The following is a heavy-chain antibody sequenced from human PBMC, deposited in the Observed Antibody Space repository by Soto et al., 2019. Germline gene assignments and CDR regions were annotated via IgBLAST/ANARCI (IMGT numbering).Heavy chain of an antibody. CDR3: TREHVVSIFRLGQRCSFDY. D-gene: IGHD2-21*01. V-gene: IGHV3-21*02. CDR1: GFTFSSYT. CDR2: ISSGSDYI. Sequence: EVQLVESGGGLVNPGGSLRLSCAASGFTFSSYTMNWVRQAPGKGLEWVSFISSGSDYIYYADSVKGRFTISRDDATNSLVLQMSRLRAEDTAVYYCTREHVVSIFRLGQRCSFDYWSQGTLVTVSS. J-gene: IGHJ4*02.